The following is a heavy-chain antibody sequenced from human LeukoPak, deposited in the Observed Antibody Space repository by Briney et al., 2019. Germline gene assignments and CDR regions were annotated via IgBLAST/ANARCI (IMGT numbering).Heavy chain of an antibody. V-gene: IGHV3-48*03. Sequence: GGSLRLSCAASGFTFSTYEMNWVRQAPGKGLEWVSYISGSGSSIYYADSVKGRFTISRDNSKNTLYLQMNSLRAEDTAVYYCARDGSGHCSGGSCYGWFDPWGQGTLVTVSS. CDR2: ISGSGSSI. D-gene: IGHD2-15*01. CDR1: GFTFSTYE. J-gene: IGHJ5*02. CDR3: ARDGSGHCSGGSCYGWFDP.